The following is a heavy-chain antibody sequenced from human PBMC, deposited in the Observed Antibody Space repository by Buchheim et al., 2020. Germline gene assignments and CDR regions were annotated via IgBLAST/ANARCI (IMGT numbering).Heavy chain of an antibody. D-gene: IGHD5-12*01. CDR1: GYTFTSYY. J-gene: IGHJ1*01. CDR2: INPSGGST. CDR3: ARALPVGWLNSAEYFQQ. V-gene: IGHV1-46*01. Sequence: QVQLVQSGAEVKKPGASVKVSCKASGYTFTSYYMHWVRQAPGQGLEWMGIINPSGGSTSYAPKFQGRVTMTRDTSTSTFYMELSSLRSEDTAVYYCARALPVGWLNSAEYFQQGGQGTL.